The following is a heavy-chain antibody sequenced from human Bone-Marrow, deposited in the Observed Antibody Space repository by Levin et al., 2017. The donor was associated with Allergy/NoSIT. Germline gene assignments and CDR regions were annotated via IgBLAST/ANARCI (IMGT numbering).Heavy chain of an antibody. V-gene: IGHV4-59*01. CDR1: GGSISGYY. CDR3: ARSVAGGFDY. D-gene: IGHD3-16*01. Sequence: SETLSLTCTVSGGSISGYYWSWVRQPPGKGLEWVGHIFYSGSTNYNPSLKSRVTISINTSKNQFSLNLTSVTAADTAFYYCARSVAGGFDYWGQGTLVTVSS. J-gene: IGHJ4*02. CDR2: IFYSGST.